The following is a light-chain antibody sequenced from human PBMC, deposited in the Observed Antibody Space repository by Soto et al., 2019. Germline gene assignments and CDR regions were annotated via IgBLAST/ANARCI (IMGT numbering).Light chain of an antibody. CDR3: QHHGSPPVFT. V-gene: IGKV3-20*01. CDR1: QSVSSSY. CDR2: GAS. Sequence: EIVLTQSPGTLSLSPRERATLSCRASQSVSSSYLAWYQQKPGQAPRLLIYGASSRATGIPDRFSGSRSGTDLTLTISRLEAEALSVYDCQHHGSPPVFTFGPGTKVDIK. J-gene: IGKJ3*01.